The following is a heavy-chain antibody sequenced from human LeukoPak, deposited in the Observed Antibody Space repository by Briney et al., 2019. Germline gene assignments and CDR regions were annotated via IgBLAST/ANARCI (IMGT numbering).Heavy chain of an antibody. D-gene: IGHD4-11*01. V-gene: IGHV4-39*01. CDR2: IYYSGST. Sequence: SETLSLTCTVSGGSISSSSYYWGWVRQPPGKGLEWLGSIYYSGSTYYNPSLKSRVTISENTSKNQFSLKLSSVTAADTAVYYCARQSPFTVTTPYWGQGTLVTVSS. CDR3: ARQSPFTVTTPY. CDR1: GGSISSSSYY. J-gene: IGHJ4*02.